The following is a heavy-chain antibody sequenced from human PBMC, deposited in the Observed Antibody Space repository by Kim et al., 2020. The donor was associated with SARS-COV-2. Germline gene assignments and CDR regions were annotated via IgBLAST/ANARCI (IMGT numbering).Heavy chain of an antibody. Sequence: GGSLRLSCVASGIAFDSYAINWVRQAPGKGLEWVSAVSGSGGATYYVDSVKGRFTISRDSSTRTVSLQMSSLRAEDTALYYCVRDASPYYDVLTGSYSYSHAMAGWGHGTTVTVSS. V-gene: IGHV3-23*01. J-gene: IGHJ6*02. CDR1: GIAFDSYA. CDR3: VRDASPYYDVLTGSYSYSHAMAG. D-gene: IGHD3-9*01. CDR2: VSGSGGAT.